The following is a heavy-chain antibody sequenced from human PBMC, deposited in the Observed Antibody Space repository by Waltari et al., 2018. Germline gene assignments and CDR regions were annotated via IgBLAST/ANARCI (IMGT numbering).Heavy chain of an antibody. CDR3: ARDQWFAFDI. D-gene: IGHD3-22*01. CDR1: GSPLSSYW. CDR2: IMTDGSEE. Sequence: EVQLVESGGGLVQPGGSLRLSCAASGSPLSSYWMSWVRQAPGKGLEWVANIMTDGSEEYYVDSVRGRFTISRDNAKNSLFLQMNSLRPEDTAVYYCARDQWFAFDIWGQGTMVTVSS. V-gene: IGHV3-7*01. J-gene: IGHJ3*02.